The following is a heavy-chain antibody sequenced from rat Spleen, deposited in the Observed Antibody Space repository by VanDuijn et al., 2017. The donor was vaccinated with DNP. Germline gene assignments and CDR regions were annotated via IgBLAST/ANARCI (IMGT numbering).Heavy chain of an antibody. J-gene: IGHJ4*01. CDR2: ITSGACTT. Sequence: EVQLVESGGDLVQPGRSLKLSCVASGFTFNNYWMTWIRQVPGKGLEWIASITSGACTTSYPDSVKGRFTVSRDDARNTLYLQMNSLKSDDTATYYCAREEQLSLYYAMDAWGQGTSVTVSS. CDR1: GFTFNNYW. D-gene: IGHD1-2*01. V-gene: IGHV5-31*01. CDR3: AREEQLSLYYAMDA.